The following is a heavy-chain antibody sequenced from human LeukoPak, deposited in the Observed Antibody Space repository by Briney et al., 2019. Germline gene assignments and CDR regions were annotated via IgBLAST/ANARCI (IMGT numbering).Heavy chain of an antibody. Sequence: PGGSLRLSCVGSGFTFSFYGIHWFRQAPGKGLEWVAVMWANGVNKYYADSVKGRFTVSRDNSKNTLFLQMNSLRAEDTAVYYCAKDGGLWVSAHWGDSWGRGTLVTVSS. CDR2: MWANGVNK. V-gene: IGHV3-33*06. J-gene: IGHJ4*02. CDR3: AKDGGLWVSAHWGDS. D-gene: IGHD7-27*01. CDR1: GFTFSFYG.